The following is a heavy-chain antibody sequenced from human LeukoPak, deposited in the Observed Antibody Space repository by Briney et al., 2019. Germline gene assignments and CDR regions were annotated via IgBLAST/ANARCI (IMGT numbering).Heavy chain of an antibody. V-gene: IGHV3-30*02. J-gene: IGHJ4*02. D-gene: IGHD3-10*01. CDR2: IRYDGSNK. CDR1: GFIFSSYG. CDR3: AKSRISMVRGAEGRFDY. Sequence: PGGSLRLSCAASGFIFSSYGMHWVRQAPGKGLEWVAFIRYDGSNKYYADSVKGRFTISRDNSKNTLYLQMSSLRAEDTAVYYCAKSRISMVRGAEGRFDYWGQGTLVTVSS.